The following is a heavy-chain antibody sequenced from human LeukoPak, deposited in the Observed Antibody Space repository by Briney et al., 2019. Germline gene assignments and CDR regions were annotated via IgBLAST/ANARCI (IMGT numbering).Heavy chain of an antibody. CDR1: GFTFVVYA. Sequence: EPGRSLRLSCAASGFTFVVYAMHWVRQAPGKSLEWVSGISWNIGSIGYADSVKGRFTISRDNAKNSLYLQMNSLRAEDTALYYCAKAGYDWGNDAFDIWGQGTMVTVSS. CDR2: ISWNIGSI. CDR3: AKAGYDWGNDAFDI. J-gene: IGHJ3*02. V-gene: IGHV3-9*01. D-gene: IGHD5-12*01.